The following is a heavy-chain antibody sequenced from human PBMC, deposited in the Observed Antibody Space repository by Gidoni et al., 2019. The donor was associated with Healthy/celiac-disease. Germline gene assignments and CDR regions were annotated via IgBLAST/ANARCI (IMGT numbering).Heavy chain of an antibody. V-gene: IGHV2-5*02. CDR3: ARLEWIQYYFDY. CDR2: IYWDDDK. CDR1: GFSLSTSGVG. J-gene: IGHJ4*02. D-gene: IGHD5-18*01. Sequence: QITLKESGPTLVKPTQTLTLNCTFSGFSLSTSGVGVGWIRQPPGKALEWLALIYWDDDKRYSPSLKSRLTITKDTSKNQVVLTMTNMDPVDTATYYCARLEWIQYYFDYWGQGTLVTVSS.